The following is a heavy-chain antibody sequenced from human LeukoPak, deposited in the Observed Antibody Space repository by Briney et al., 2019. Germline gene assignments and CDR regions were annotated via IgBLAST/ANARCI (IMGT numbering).Heavy chain of an antibody. J-gene: IGHJ4*02. Sequence: ASVKVSCKASGYTFTNYPMNWVRQAPGQGLEWMGWINTNTGNPTYAHGFTERFVFSSDTSVNTASLQINSLKTEESAVYFCARDMYCSGGRCYSGVGYWGQRTVVTVSS. V-gene: IGHV7-4-1*02. D-gene: IGHD2-15*01. CDR3: ARDMYCSGGRCYSGVGY. CDR2: INTNTGNP. CDR1: GYTFTNYP.